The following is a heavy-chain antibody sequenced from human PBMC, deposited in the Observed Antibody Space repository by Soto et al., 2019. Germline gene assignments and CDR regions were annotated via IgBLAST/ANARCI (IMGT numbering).Heavy chain of an antibody. V-gene: IGHV1-69*02. CDR1: GGTFSGYT. Sequence: QVQLVQSGAEVKKPGSSVKVSCKASGGTFSGYTITLVRQAPGQGLEWMGRSIPFLGKTNHAQTFHGRVTITTDKPTNNAYVDVRSLSTQATAVYYCASTKSSASDLGGGSTWGQGTLVTVSA. CDR2: SIPFLGKT. J-gene: IGHJ4*02. D-gene: IGHD5-12*01. CDR3: ASTKSSASDLGGGST.